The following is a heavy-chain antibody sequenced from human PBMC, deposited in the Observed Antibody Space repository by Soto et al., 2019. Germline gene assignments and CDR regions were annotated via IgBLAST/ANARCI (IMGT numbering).Heavy chain of an antibody. CDR2: IDPSDSYT. CDR1: GYSFTSYW. V-gene: IGHV5-10-1*01. CDR3: MRAISYGMDV. Sequence: GESLKISCKGSGYSFTSYWISWVRQMPGKGLEWMGRIDPSDSYTNYSPSFQGHVTISADKSISTAYLQWSSLKASDTAVYYCMRAISYGMDVWGQGTTVTVSS. J-gene: IGHJ6*02.